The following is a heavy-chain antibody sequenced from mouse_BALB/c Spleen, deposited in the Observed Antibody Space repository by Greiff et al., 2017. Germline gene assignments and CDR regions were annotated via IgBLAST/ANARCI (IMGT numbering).Heavy chain of an antibody. Sequence: VQRVESGAELVRPGSSVKISCKASGYAFSSYWMNWVKQRPGQGLEWIGQIYPGDGDTNYNGKFKGKATLTADKSSSTAYMQLSSLTSEDSAVYFCARKLLPYCDYWGQGTTLTVSS. CDR3: ARKLLPYCDY. V-gene: IGHV1-80*01. J-gene: IGHJ2*01. CDR2: IYPGDGDT. D-gene: IGHD1-1*01. CDR1: GYAFSSYW.